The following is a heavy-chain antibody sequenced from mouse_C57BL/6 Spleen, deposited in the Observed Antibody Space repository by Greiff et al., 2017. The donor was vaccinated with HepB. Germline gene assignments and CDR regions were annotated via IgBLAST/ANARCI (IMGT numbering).Heavy chain of an antibody. CDR3: ARTYDGYYVAFAY. Sequence: QVQLQQPGTELVKPGASVKLSCKASGYTFTSYWMHWVKQRPGRGLEWIGNIDPSNGGTNYNEKFKSKATLTVDKPSSTAYMQLSSLTSEDSAVYYCARTYDGYYVAFAYWGQGTLVTVSA. D-gene: IGHD2-3*01. CDR1: GYTFTSYW. CDR2: IDPSNGGT. J-gene: IGHJ3*01. V-gene: IGHV1-53*01.